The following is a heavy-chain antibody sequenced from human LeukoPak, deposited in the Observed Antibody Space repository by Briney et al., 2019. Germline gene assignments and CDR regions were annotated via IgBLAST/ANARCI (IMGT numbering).Heavy chain of an antibody. CDR3: ARAHDFWSGYGGNYMDV. V-gene: IGHV3-21*01. Sequence: GGSLRLSCAASGFSFRTHSMKWVRQAPGKGLEWVSSITSFGSDIYYADSVRGRFTISRDDGKNSLYLQMNSLGAEDSAVYYCARAHDFWSGYGGNYMDVWGKGTTVTVSS. CDR2: ITSFGSDI. J-gene: IGHJ6*03. D-gene: IGHD3-3*01. CDR1: GFSFRTHS.